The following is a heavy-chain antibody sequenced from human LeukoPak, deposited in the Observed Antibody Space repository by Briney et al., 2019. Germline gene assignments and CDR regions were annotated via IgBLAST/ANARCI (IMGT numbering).Heavy chain of an antibody. CDR3: ARGRDSSSGKKHFDY. D-gene: IGHD6-6*01. CDR1: GGSISSYY. CDR2: INHSGST. V-gene: IGHV4-34*01. Sequence: SETLSLTCTVSGGSISSYYWSWIRQPPGKGLEWIGEINHSGSTNYNPSLKSRVTISVDTSKNQFSLKLSSVTAADTAVYYCARGRDSSSGKKHFDYWGQGTLVTVSS. J-gene: IGHJ4*02.